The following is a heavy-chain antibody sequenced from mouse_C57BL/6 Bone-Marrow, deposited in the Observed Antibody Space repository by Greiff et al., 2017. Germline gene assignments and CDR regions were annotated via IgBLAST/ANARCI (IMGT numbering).Heavy chain of an antibody. D-gene: IGHD2-3*01. CDR2: IDPEDGET. CDR1: GFNIKDYY. J-gene: IGHJ3*01. CDR3: AFDGYPFAY. Sequence: EVQLQQSGAELVKPGASVKLSCTASGFNIKDYYMHWVKQRTEQGLEWIGRIDPEDGETKYASKFQGKATITADTSSNTAYLQLSSLTSEDTAVYYCAFDGYPFAYWGQGTLVTVSA. V-gene: IGHV14-2*01.